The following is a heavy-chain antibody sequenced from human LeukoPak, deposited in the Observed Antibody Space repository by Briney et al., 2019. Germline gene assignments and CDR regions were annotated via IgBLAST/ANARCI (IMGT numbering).Heavy chain of an antibody. CDR3: ARSTVVTGRYYYYDMDV. CDR2: IDNSGST. J-gene: IGHJ6*03. V-gene: IGHV3-53*01. CDR1: GFTVSSYY. D-gene: IGHD4-23*01. Sequence: GGSLRLSCAASGFTVSSYYMSWVRQAPGKGLEWVSVIDNSGSTYYADSVKGRFTISRDNSRNTLYLQMNSLRAADTAVYYCARSTVVTGRYYYYDMDVWGKGTTVSVSS.